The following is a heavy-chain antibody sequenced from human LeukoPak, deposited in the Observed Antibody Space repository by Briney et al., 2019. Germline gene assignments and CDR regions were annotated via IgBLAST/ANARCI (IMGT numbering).Heavy chain of an antibody. V-gene: IGHV6-1*01. CDR1: GDSVSSNSAA. Sequence: SQTLSLTCAISGDSVSSNSAAWNWIRQSPSRGLEWLGRTYYRSKWYNDNAVSVKSRITINPHTSKNQFSLKLSSVTAADTAVYYCARDLDADYGDLYAFDIWGQGTMVTVSS. D-gene: IGHD4-17*01. CDR2: TYYRSKWYN. J-gene: IGHJ3*02. CDR3: ARDLDADYGDLYAFDI.